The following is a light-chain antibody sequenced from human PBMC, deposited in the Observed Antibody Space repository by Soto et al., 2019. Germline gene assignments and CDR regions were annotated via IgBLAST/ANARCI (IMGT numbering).Light chain of an antibody. J-gene: IGKJ1*01. CDR1: QSVDSSS. Sequence: EIVLTQSPGTLSLSPGERATLSCRASQSVDSSSLAWYQQKPGQAPRLLIYGATNRATGIPDRFSGSGSGTDFTLTISRLEPEDFEVYYCQQYGNSLPWTFGQGTKVEIK. CDR3: QQYGNSLPWT. V-gene: IGKV3-20*01. CDR2: GAT.